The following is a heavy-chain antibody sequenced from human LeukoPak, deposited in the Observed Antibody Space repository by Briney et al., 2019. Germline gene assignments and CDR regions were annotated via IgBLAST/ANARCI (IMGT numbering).Heavy chain of an antibody. CDR1: GFTFSTYN. CDR3: ARNPAGIGDY. Sequence: GGSMRLSCAASGFTFSTYNMNWVRQAPGKGLEWVSFISSGSRIIYYADSVKGRFTVSRDNAKNSLYLQMNSLRDEDTAVYYCARNPAGIGDYWGQGTLVTISS. J-gene: IGHJ4*02. V-gene: IGHV3-48*02. CDR2: ISSGSRII. D-gene: IGHD1-26*01.